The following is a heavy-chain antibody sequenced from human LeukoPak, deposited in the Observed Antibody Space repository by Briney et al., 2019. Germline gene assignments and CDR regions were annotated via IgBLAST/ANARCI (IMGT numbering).Heavy chain of an antibody. J-gene: IGHJ4*02. CDR2: ISGSGGST. CDR3: AKGGQNYDFWSFDY. D-gene: IGHD3-3*01. Sequence: GGSLRLSCAASGFTFSTYAMSWVRQAPGKGLQWVSSISGSGGSTYFADSEKGRFTISRDNSKSMLYLQMNSLIADDTAVYYCAKGGQNYDFWSFDYWGQGTVVTVSS. CDR1: GFTFSTYA. V-gene: IGHV3-23*01.